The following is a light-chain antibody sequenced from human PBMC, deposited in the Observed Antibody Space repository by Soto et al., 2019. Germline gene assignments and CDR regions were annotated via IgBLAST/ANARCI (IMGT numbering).Light chain of an antibody. V-gene: IGLV6-57*02. CDR2: EDK. CDR3: SSYAGSSNV. J-gene: IGLJ1*01. CDR1: GGNIASNY. Sequence: NFMLTQPHSVSGSPGKTVTISCTGSGGNIASNYVQWYQQRPGSAPTTVIYEDKERPSGVPDRFSGSKSGNTASLTVSGLQAEDEADYYCSSYAGSSNVFGTGTKLTVL.